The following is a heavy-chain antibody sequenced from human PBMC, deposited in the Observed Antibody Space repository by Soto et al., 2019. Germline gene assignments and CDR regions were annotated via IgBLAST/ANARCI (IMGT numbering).Heavy chain of an antibody. CDR2: TNVDGSNI. V-gene: IGHV3-74*01. Sequence: PGVSLRLSCAGAGVTFRNYWMHWVRQAPGKGLEWVSCTNVDGSNITYADSVKGRFTISRDNAKNSLHLQMNSLRAEDTAVYYCARPRVGYYDSSGYPRWFDPWGQGTLVTVSS. CDR1: GVTFRNYW. D-gene: IGHD3-22*01. CDR3: ARPRVGYYDSSGYPRWFDP. J-gene: IGHJ5*02.